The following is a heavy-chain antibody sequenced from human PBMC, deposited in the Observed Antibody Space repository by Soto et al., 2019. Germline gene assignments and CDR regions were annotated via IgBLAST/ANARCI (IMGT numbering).Heavy chain of an antibody. D-gene: IGHD3-10*01. J-gene: IGHJ5*02. CDR2: IYHSGST. CDR1: GGSISSSNW. Sequence: SEPLSLTCAVSGGSISSSNWWSWVRQPPGKGLEWIGEIYHSGSTNYNPSLKSRVTISVDKSKNQFSLKLSSVTAADTAVYYCATSPKGVLLWFGEFGWFDPWGHGTRVTVYS. V-gene: IGHV4-4*02. CDR3: ATSPKGVLLWFGEFGWFDP.